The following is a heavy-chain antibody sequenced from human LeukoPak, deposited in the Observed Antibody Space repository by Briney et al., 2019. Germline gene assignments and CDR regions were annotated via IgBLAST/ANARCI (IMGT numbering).Heavy chain of an antibody. CDR2: ISYDGSNK. CDR1: GFTFSSYA. V-gene: IGHV3-30-3*01. Sequence: GGSLRLSCAASGFTFSSYALRWVRQAPGKGLEWVAVISYDGSNKYYADSVRGRFTISRDNSKNTLYLQMNSLRADDTAVYYCARDRGQQLALFYFWGQGTLVTVSS. D-gene: IGHD6-13*01. CDR3: ARDRGQQLALFYF. J-gene: IGHJ4*02.